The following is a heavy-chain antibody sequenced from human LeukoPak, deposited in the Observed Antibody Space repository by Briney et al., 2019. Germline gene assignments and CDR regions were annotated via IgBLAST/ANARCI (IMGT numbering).Heavy chain of an antibody. CDR3: ARHRSRDYSNPYYYYYMDV. CDR1: GYSFTSYW. V-gene: IGHV5-51*01. D-gene: IGHD4-11*01. CDR2: IYPGDSDT. J-gene: IGHJ6*03. Sequence: GESLKISCKGSGYSFTSYWIGWVRQMPGKGLEWMGIIYPGDSDTRYSPSFQGQVTISADKSISTAYLQWSSLKASDTAMYYCARHRSRDYSNPYYYYYMDVWGKGTTVTVSS.